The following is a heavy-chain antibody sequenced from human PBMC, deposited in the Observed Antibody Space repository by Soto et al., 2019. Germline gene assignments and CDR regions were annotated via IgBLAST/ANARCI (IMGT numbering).Heavy chain of an antibody. CDR3: AITLSVFWGVNQNRFGP. CDR2: IIPIFGTA. V-gene: IGHV1-69*01. J-gene: IGHJ5*02. CDR1: GGTFSSYA. D-gene: IGHD3-16*01. Sequence: QVQLVQSGAEVKKPGSSVKVSCKASGGTFSSYAISWVRQAPGQGLEWMGGIIPIFGTANYAQKFQGRVTNSAEETTSTGYMELGRLKTEDQGGYYCAITLSVFWGVNQNRFGPWGQGTLVTVSS.